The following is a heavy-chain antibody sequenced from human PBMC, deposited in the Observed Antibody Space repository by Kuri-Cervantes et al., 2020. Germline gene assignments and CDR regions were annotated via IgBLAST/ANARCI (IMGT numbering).Heavy chain of an antibody. D-gene: IGHD6-13*01. J-gene: IGHJ6*03. Sequence: LSLTCAASGFTFSNSDMNWVRQAPGKGLEWVSGVSWNGSRTHYADSVKGRFTISRDNSKNTLYLQMNSLRAEDTAVYYCARVQVTSSWFRYYYYYMDVWGKGTTVTVSS. CDR1: GFTFSNSD. V-gene: IGHV3-35*01. CDR2: VSWNGSRT. CDR3: ARVQVTSSWFRYYYYYMDV.